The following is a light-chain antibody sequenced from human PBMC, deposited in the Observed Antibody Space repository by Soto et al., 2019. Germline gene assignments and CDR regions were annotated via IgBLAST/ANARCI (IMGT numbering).Light chain of an antibody. Sequence: QSAPTQPPSASGSPGQSATISCTGTSSDVGGYNDVSWYQQYPGKAPKLMIYEVSKRPSGVPDRFSGSKSGDTAYLTVSGLQAEDEADYYCGSYEGSSTWVFGGGTKLTVL. J-gene: IGLJ3*02. CDR3: GSYEGSSTWV. V-gene: IGLV2-8*01. CDR2: EVS. CDR1: SSDVGGYND.